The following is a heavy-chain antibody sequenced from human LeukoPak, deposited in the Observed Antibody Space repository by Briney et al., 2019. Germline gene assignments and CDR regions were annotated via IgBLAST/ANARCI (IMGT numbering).Heavy chain of an antibody. D-gene: IGHD4-11*01. J-gene: IGHJ4*02. CDR2: IKSKVHGGTT. Sequence: GGSLRLSCAASGFTFSDAWMSWVRQAPGKGLEWVARIKSKVHGGTTDYAAPVNGRFTISRDDSEIKLYLQMSSLKTEDTGVYYCSGHMTSADYWGQGTLVTVSS. V-gene: IGHV3-15*05. CDR1: GFTFSDAW. CDR3: SGHMTSADY.